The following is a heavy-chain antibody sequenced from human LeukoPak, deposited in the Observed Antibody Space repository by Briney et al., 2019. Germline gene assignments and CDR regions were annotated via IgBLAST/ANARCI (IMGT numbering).Heavy chain of an antibody. J-gene: IGHJ6*02. V-gene: IGHV3-7*03. CDR1: GFTFSSYW. Sequence: GGSLRLSCAASGFTFSSYWMNWARQAPGKGLEWVASINHNGNVNYYVDSVKGRFTISRDNAKNSLYVQMSNLRAEDTAVYFCARGGGLDVWGQGATVTVSS. D-gene: IGHD3-16*01. CDR3: ARGGGLDV. CDR2: INHNGNVN.